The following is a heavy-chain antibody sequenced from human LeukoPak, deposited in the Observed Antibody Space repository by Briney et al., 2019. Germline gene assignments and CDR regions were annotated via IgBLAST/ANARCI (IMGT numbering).Heavy chain of an antibody. Sequence: GGSLRLSCAASGFTFDDYAMHWVRQAPGKGLEWVSGISWNSGSIGYADSVKGRFTISRDNAKNSLYLQMNSLRAEDMALYYCAKEGITGTSFDYWGQGTLVTASS. D-gene: IGHD1/OR15-1a*01. J-gene: IGHJ4*02. CDR2: ISWNSGSI. CDR1: GFTFDDYA. V-gene: IGHV3-9*03. CDR3: AKEGITGTSFDY.